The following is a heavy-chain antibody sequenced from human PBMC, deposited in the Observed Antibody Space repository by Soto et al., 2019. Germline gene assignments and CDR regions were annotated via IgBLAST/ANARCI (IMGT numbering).Heavy chain of an antibody. V-gene: IGHV1-69*01. Sequence: QVQLVQSGAEVKKPESSVKVSCKASGATFSSYDISWVRQAPGQGLEWMGGIIPIFGTANYAQNFQGRVTITADESTSTAYMELRSLRSEDTAVYYCAGRFLEWLETCDYYYGIDVWGQGTTVTVSS. D-gene: IGHD3-3*01. CDR2: IIPIFGTA. CDR3: AGRFLEWLETCDYYYGIDV. CDR1: GATFSSYD. J-gene: IGHJ6*02.